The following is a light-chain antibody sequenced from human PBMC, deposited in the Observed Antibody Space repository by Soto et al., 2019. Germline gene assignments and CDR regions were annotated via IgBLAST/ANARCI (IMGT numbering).Light chain of an antibody. Sequence: EIVLTQSPGTLSLSRGERATLSCRASQSVSSGALAWYQQKPGQAPRLLIYGASTRATGISDRFSGSGSGTDFTLTISRLEPEDFATYYCQQSYSTPPSFGGGTKVEIK. CDR3: QQSYSTPPS. J-gene: IGKJ4*01. V-gene: IGKV3-20*01. CDR1: QSVSSGA. CDR2: GAS.